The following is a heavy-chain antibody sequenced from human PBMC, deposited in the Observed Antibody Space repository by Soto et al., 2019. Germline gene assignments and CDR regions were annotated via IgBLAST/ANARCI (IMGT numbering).Heavy chain of an antibody. Sequence: VGSLRLSCAASGFTFSSYAMSWVRQAPGKGLEWVSDIVSSSGVLYYADSVKGRFTISRDNAKNSLYLQMNSLRAEDTAVYYCVRDTQFAFDVWGQGTMVTVSS. CDR2: IVSSSGVL. CDR3: VRDTQFAFDV. V-gene: IGHV3-48*01. J-gene: IGHJ3*01. CDR1: GFTFSSYA.